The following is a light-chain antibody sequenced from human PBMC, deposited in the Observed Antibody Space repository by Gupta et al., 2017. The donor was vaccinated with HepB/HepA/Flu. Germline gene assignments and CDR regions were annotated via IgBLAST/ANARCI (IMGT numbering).Light chain of an antibody. J-gene: IGKJ4*01. CDR3: QHASYYFLT. Sequence: DTVLTHSPRTPALSPGERATLSCRASQTVDNAYLAWYQKKPGQAPRLLIYGAFNRATGIPDRFSGSGSGTDFMLTISSLEPEDFAVYYCQHASYYFLTFGVGTTVEVK. CDR1: QTVDNAY. CDR2: GAF. V-gene: IGKV3-20*01.